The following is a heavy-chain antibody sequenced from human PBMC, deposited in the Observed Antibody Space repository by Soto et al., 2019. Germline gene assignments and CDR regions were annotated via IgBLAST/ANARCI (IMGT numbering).Heavy chain of an antibody. Sequence: QVQLVESGGGVVQPGRSLRLSCAASGFTFSSYAMYWVRQAPGKGLEWVAVISYDGSNKYYADSVKGRFTISRDNSKNTLYLQMNSLRAEDTAVYYCAGGIEGSGYADYWGQGTLVTVSS. D-gene: IGHD3-22*01. J-gene: IGHJ4*02. V-gene: IGHV3-30-3*01. CDR3: AGGIEGSGYADY. CDR1: GFTFSSYA. CDR2: ISYDGSNK.